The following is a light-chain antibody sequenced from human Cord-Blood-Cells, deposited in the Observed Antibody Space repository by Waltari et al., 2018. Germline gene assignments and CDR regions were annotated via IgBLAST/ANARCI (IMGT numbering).Light chain of an antibody. J-gene: IGLJ2*01. CDR3: CSDAGSSTLV. V-gene: IGLV2-23*01. Sequence: QSALTQPASVSGSPGQSITISCTGTSSDVGSYNLVSWYQQHPGKAPKLMIYEGSKRPAGVSKRCSGSKSGYTAALTISGLQAEDEADYYCCSDAGSSTLVFGGGTKLTVL. CDR2: EGS. CDR1: SSDVGSYNL.